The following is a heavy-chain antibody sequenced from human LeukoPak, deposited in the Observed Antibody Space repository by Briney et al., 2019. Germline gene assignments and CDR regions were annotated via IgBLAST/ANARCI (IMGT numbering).Heavy chain of an antibody. D-gene: IGHD3-22*01. CDR3: ARDHGDSSGYCFDY. Sequence: SETLSLTCTVSGGSISSSSYYWGWIRQPPGKGLEWIGSIYYSGSTYYNPSLKSRVTISVDTSKNQFSLKLSSVTAADTAVYYCARDHGDSSGYCFDYWGQGTLVTVSS. J-gene: IGHJ4*02. CDR2: IYYSGST. V-gene: IGHV4-39*02. CDR1: GGSISSSSYY.